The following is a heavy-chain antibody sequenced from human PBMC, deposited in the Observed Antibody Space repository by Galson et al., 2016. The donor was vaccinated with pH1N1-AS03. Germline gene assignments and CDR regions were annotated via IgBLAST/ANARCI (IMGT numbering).Heavy chain of an antibody. Sequence: TFTSYYIHWVRQAPGQGREWMGIINPSDGNTNYAQRFQGRVTMTRDTSTSTVYMELSSLRSDDTAVYYCARVSAGQTGYYDAMDVWGQGTTVTVSS. CDR2: INPSDGNT. J-gene: IGHJ6*02. CDR3: ARVSAGQTGYYDAMDV. CDR1: TFTSYY. V-gene: IGHV1-46*01.